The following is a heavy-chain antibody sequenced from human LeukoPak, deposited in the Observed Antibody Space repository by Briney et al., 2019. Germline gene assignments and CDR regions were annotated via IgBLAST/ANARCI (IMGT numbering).Heavy chain of an antibody. CDR3: ARDRINSGSYGDY. CDR1: GFXFSSYS. V-gene: IGHV3-48*04. CDR2: ISSSSSTI. Sequence: PGGSLRLSCAASGFXFSSYSMNWVRQAPGKGLEWVSYISSSSSTIYYADSVKGRFTISRDNAKNTLYLQMNSLRAEDTAVYYCARDRINSGSYGDYWGQGTLVTVSS. J-gene: IGHJ4*02. D-gene: IGHD1-26*01.